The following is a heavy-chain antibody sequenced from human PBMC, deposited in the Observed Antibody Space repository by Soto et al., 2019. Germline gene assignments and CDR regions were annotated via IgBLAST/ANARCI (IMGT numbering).Heavy chain of an antibody. D-gene: IGHD3-22*01. V-gene: IGHV1-18*01. CDR1: GYTFTSYG. Sequence: GASVKVSCKASGYTFTSYGISWVRQAPGQGLEWMGWISAYNGNTNYAQKLQGRVTMTTDTSTSKAYMELRSLRSDDTAVYYCARDSYYDSSGYYFYYYGMDVWGQGTTVTVSS. CDR3: ARDSYYDSSGYYFYYYGMDV. CDR2: ISAYNGNT. J-gene: IGHJ6*02.